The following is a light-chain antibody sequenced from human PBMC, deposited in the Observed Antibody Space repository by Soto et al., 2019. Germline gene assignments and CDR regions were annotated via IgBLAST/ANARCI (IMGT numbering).Light chain of an antibody. CDR3: QHWTDFCWT. CDR2: KTS. CDR1: QSLTMW. V-gene: IGKV1-5*03. Sequence: DIHMTQSPSTLSASVGDRVTITCRASQSLTMWLAGYQQKPGKAPNLLIYKTSSIESGVPSRFSGSGSGTEFTLTISSLQPDDFATYYCQHWTDFCWTFGQGTKVEVK. J-gene: IGKJ1*01.